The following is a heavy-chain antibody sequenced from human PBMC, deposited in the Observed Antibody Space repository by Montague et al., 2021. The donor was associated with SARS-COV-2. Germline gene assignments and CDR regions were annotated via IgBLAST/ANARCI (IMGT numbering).Heavy chain of an antibody. CDR1: GGSVSSGTYY. CDR2: IYYSGKX. Sequence: SETLSLTCTVSGGSVSSGTYYWSWIRQPPGKGLEWIGSIYYSGKXDYNPSLKSRVTIFVDTSKNPFSLQLSSVTAADTAVYYCARPHPCYDRLTGNPFDVWGQGTLVTVSS. CDR3: ARPHPCYDRLTGNPFDV. V-gene: IGHV4-39*01. J-gene: IGHJ3*01. D-gene: IGHD3-9*01.